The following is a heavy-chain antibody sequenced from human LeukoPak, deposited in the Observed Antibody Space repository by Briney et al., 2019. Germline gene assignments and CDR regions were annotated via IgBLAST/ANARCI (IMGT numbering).Heavy chain of an antibody. Sequence: SGGSLRLSCAASGFTFSNYAMTWVRQAPGKGLEWVSTISDGCGYTYYADSVKGRFTISRDNSKNTLHLQMNRLTAEDTAVYYCAKERGSNLLVNWGQGTLATVSS. CDR1: GFTFSNYA. D-gene: IGHD2-2*01. CDR2: ISDGCGYT. CDR3: AKERGSNLLVN. J-gene: IGHJ4*02. V-gene: IGHV3-23*01.